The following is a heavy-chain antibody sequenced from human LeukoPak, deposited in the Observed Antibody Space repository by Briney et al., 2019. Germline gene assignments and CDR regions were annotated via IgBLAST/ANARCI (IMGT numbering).Heavy chain of an antibody. CDR3: AKDGSSLRYFDWLFQETWFDP. Sequence: GGTLRLSCAASGFTFSSYGMHCVRQAPGKGLEWVAVMSYDGSNKYCADSVKGRFTRSSDNSKNTLYLQMNSLRAEDTAVYYCAKDGSSLRYFDWLFQETWFDPWGQGTLVTVSS. CDR1: GFTFSSYG. J-gene: IGHJ5*02. V-gene: IGHV3-30*18. CDR2: MSYDGSNK. D-gene: IGHD3-9*01.